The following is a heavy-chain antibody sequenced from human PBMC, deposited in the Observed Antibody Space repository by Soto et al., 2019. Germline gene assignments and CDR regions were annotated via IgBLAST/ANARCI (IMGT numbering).Heavy chain of an antibody. CDR2: ISGSGGST. V-gene: IGHV3-23*01. CDR1: GFTFSSYA. CDR3: AKIYCSSTSCYFPYYGMDV. Sequence: PGGSLRLSCAASGFTFSSYAMSWVRQAPGKGLEWVSAISGSGGSTYYADSVKGRFTISRDNSKNTLYLQMNSLRAEDTAVYYCAKIYCSSTSCYFPYYGMDVWGQGTTVTVSS. J-gene: IGHJ6*02. D-gene: IGHD2-2*01.